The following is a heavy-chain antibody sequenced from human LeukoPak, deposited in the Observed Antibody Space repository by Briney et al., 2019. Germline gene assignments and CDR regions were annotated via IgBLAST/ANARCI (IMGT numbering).Heavy chain of an antibody. CDR1: GGSITSGGYC. D-gene: IGHD4-23*01. CDR2: IYHSGST. V-gene: IGHV4-30-2*01. J-gene: IGHJ4*02. CDR3: ARVHGGTFDY. Sequence: TLSLTCTVSGGSITSGGYCWSWIRQHPGKGLEWIGYIYHSGSTYYNPSLKSRVTISVDRSKNQFSLKLSSVTAADTAVYYCARVHGGTFDYWGQGTLVTVSS.